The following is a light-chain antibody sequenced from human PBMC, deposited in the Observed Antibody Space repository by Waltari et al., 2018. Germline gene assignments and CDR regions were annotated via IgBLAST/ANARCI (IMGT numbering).Light chain of an antibody. V-gene: IGLV1-44*01. CDR2: NNN. CDR3: GGCDDSFTGPYV. CDR1: SSNIGSNT. J-gene: IGLJ1*01. Sequence: QPALTQPPSVSGTPGQMVTISCSGISSNIGSNTVNWYQVLPGSAPRLVIHNNNQRPSDVPSRFCGSESGTSASLAISCLQSEDEADYYCGGCDDSFTGPYVFGSGTKVIVL.